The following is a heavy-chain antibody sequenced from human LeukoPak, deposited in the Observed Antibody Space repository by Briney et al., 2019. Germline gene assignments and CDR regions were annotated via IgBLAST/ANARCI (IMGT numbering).Heavy chain of an antibody. CDR2: IYTSGST. Sequence: ASETLSLTCTVSGGSISSYYWSWIRQPAGKGLEWIGRIYTSGSTNYNPSLKSRVTMSVDTSKNQFSLKLSSVTAADTAVYYRASRFQSGRTDAFDIWGQGTMVTVSS. CDR3: ASRFQSGRTDAFDI. D-gene: IGHD2-15*01. V-gene: IGHV4-4*07. J-gene: IGHJ3*02. CDR1: GGSISSYY.